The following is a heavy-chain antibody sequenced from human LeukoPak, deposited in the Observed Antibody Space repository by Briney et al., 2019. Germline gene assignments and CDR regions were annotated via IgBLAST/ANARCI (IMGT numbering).Heavy chain of an antibody. D-gene: IGHD3-10*01. Sequence: SETLSLTCTVSGGSISSYYWSWIRQPPGKGLEWIGYIYYSGSTNYNPSLKSRVTISVDTSKNQFSLKLSSVTAADTAEYYCGGYGSGVDYWGQGTLVTVSS. CDR1: GGSISSYY. J-gene: IGHJ4*02. V-gene: IGHV4-59*01. CDR3: GGYGSGVDY. CDR2: IYYSGST.